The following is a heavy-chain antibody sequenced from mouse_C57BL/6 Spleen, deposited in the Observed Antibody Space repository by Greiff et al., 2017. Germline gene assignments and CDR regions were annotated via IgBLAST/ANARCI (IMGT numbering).Heavy chain of an antibody. CDR2: IDPETGGT. V-gene: IGHV1-15*01. J-gene: IGHJ4*01. CDR1: GYTFTDYE. CDR3: TRAGTYYYAMDY. Sequence: VQRVESGAELVRPGASVTLSCKASGYTFTDYEMHWVKQTPVHGLEWIGAIDPETGGTAYNQKFKGKAILTADKSSSTAYMELRSLTSEDSAVYYCTRAGTYYYAMDYWGQGTSVTVSS. D-gene: IGHD4-1*01.